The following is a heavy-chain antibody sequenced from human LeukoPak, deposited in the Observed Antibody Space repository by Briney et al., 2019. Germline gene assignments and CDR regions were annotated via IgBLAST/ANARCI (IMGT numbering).Heavy chain of an antibody. V-gene: IGHV3-21*01. Sequence: PGGSLRLSCAASGFTFSSYSMNWVRQAPGKGLVWVSSISSSSSYIYYADSVKGRFTISRDNAKNSLYLQMNSLRAEDTAVYYCAREYVGPWYFDYWGQGTLVTVSS. CDR3: AREYVGPWYFDY. CDR2: ISSSSSYI. CDR1: GFTFSSYS. D-gene: IGHD1-26*01. J-gene: IGHJ4*02.